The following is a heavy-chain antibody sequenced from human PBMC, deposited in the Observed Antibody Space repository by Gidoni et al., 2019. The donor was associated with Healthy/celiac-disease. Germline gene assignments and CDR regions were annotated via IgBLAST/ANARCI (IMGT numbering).Heavy chain of an antibody. J-gene: IGHJ4*02. CDR3: ARGIAVAGNPFDY. D-gene: IGHD6-19*01. Sequence: QVQLQESGPGLVKPSQTLSLTCTVSGGPISSGSYYWSWIRPPAGKGLEWIGRIYTSGSTNYNPSLKSRVTISVDTSKNQFSLKLSSVTAADTAVYYCARGIAVAGNPFDYWGQGTLVTVSS. V-gene: IGHV4-61*02. CDR1: GGPISSGSYY. CDR2: IYTSGST.